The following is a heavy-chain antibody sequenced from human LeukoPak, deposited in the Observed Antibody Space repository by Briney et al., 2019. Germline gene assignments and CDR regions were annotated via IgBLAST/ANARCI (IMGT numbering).Heavy chain of an antibody. D-gene: IGHD1-14*01. CDR1: PDSTTSNF. V-gene: IGHV4-4*02. Sequence: PSETLSLTCTVSPDSTTSNFWSWVRQPPGKGLEWIGEIHRSGSTNYNPSLQSRVTLSLDRSKHQIALELSSVTAADTAVYYCAREIVGGFNPGAYWGQGTLVTVSS. CDR2: IHRSGST. CDR3: AREIVGGFNPGAY. J-gene: IGHJ4*02.